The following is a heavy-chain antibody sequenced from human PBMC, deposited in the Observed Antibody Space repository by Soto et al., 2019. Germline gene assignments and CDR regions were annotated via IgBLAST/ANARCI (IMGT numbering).Heavy chain of an antibody. CDR3: ARAVKAYDYVWGSYRYLLDPYGTDV. J-gene: IGHJ6*02. V-gene: IGHV1-2*04. D-gene: IGHD3-16*02. Sequence: ASVKVSCKASGYTFTGYYMHWVRQAPGQGLEWMGWINPNSGGTNYAQKFQGWVTMTRDTSVSTAYMELSRLRSDDTAVYYCARAVKAYDYVWGSYRYLLDPYGTDVWGQGTTVTVSS. CDR1: GYTFTGYY. CDR2: INPNSGGT.